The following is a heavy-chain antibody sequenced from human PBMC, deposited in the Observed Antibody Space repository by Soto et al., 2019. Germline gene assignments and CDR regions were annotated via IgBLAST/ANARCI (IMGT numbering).Heavy chain of an antibody. J-gene: IGHJ4*02. CDR2: ISYDGSNK. CDR3: AKEGPGMITFGGVIPNYFDY. CDR1: GFTFSSYG. Sequence: PGGSLRLSCAASGFTFSSYGMHWVRQAPGKGLEWVAVISYDGSNKYYADSVKGRFTISRDNSKNTLYLQMNSLRAEDTAVYYCAKEGPGMITFGGVIPNYFDYWRQGTLVTVSS. D-gene: IGHD3-16*02. V-gene: IGHV3-30*18.